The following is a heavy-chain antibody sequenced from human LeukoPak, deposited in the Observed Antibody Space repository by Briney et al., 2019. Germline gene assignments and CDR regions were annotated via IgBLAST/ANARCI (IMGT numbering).Heavy chain of an antibody. CDR1: GYSFTSYW. CDR2: IYPGDSDT. D-gene: IGHD4-17*01. V-gene: IGHV5-51*01. CDR3: ARLIVRGDYAEDY. Sequence: GESLKISCRGSGYSFTSYWIGWVRQMPGKGLEWMGIIYPGDSDTRYSPSFQGQVTISADKSISTAYLQWSGLKASDTAMYYCARLIVRGDYAEDYWGQGTLVTVSS. J-gene: IGHJ4*02.